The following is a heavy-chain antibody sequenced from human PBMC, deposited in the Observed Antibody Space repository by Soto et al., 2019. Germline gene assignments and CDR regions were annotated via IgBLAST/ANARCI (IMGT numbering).Heavy chain of an antibody. D-gene: IGHD3-10*01. CDR1: GYTFTSYG. V-gene: IGHV1-18*01. CDR2: ISAYNGNS. Sequence: QVPLVQSGAEVKKPGASVKVSCKASGYTFTSYGISWVRQAPGQGLEWMGWISAYNGNSNYAQKLQGRVTMTTDTTTSTGYMELSSLTTYDTAVYYSAFIPMVRGEPDNWFDSWGHGTLFTVAS. J-gene: IGHJ5*01. CDR3: AFIPMVRGEPDNWFDS.